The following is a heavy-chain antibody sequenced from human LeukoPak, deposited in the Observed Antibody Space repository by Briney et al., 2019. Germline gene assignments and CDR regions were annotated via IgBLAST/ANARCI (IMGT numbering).Heavy chain of an antibody. CDR3: ARDGPLDYDSTGYYIDH. Sequence: PGGSLRLSRAASGFTLSSNSMNWGRQAPGKGLEWVSSLSGSSSYIHYADSVKGRFTISRDNAKNSLYLQINSLRAEDTAVYYCARDGPLDYDSTGYYIDHWGQGTLVTVSS. D-gene: IGHD3-22*01. CDR1: GFTLSSNS. J-gene: IGHJ4*02. CDR2: LSGSSSYI. V-gene: IGHV3-21*01.